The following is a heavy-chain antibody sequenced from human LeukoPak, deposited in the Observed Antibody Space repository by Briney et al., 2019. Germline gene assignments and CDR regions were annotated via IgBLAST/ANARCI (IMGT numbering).Heavy chain of an antibody. CDR3: AKVGYSYGFDY. CDR1: GFTFSSYG. D-gene: IGHD5-18*01. J-gene: IGHJ4*02. V-gene: IGHV3-23*01. CDR2: LTASGGT. Sequence: GGSLRLSCAASGFTFSSYGMSWVRQAPGKGLEWVSSLTASGGTSYADSVKGRFTISRDNSKNTLYLQMNSLRAEDTAVYYCAKVGYSYGFDYWGQGTLVTVSS.